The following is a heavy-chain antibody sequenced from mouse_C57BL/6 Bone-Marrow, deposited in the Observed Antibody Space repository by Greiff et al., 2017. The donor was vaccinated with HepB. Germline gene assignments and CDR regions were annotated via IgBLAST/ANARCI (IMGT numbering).Heavy chain of an antibody. CDR3: ARRYGSSYDYAMDY. V-gene: IGHV1-69*01. D-gene: IGHD1-1*01. CDR1: GYTFTSYW. CDR2: IDPSDSYT. J-gene: IGHJ4*01. Sequence: QVQLQQPGAELVLPGASVKLSCKASGYTFTSYWMHWVKQRPGQGLEWIGEIDPSDSYTNSNQKFKVKSTLTVDKSSCTAYLQLSSLTSEDSAVYYCARRYGSSYDYAMDYWGQGTSVTVSS.